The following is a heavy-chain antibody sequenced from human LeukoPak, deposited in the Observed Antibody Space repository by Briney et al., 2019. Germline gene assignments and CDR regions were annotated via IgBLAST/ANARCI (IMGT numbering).Heavy chain of an antibody. V-gene: IGHV3-7*01. J-gene: IGHJ4*02. CDR3: MCWGTDNH. D-gene: IGHD7-27*01. Sequence: PGGSLRLSCTFSGLTFRSYWTNWVRQAPGKGLEWVANINPGGNEIRSVDSVKGRSIISRDNAKNSLDLQMSSLRVEDTAVYYCMCWGTDNHWGQGILVTVSS. CDR1: GLTFRSYW. CDR2: INPGGNEI.